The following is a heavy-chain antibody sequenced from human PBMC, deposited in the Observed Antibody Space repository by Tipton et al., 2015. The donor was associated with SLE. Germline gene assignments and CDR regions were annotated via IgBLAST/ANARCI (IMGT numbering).Heavy chain of an antibody. Sequence: GSLRLSCAASGFTFSSYSMNWVRQAPGKGLEWVSSISSSSSYIYYADSVKGRFTISRDNAKNSLYLQMNSLRAEDTAVYYCARGAVGATPYFDYWGQGTLVTVSS. J-gene: IGHJ4*02. CDR2: ISSSSSYI. D-gene: IGHD1-26*01. V-gene: IGHV3-21*01. CDR1: GFTFSSYS. CDR3: ARGAVGATPYFDY.